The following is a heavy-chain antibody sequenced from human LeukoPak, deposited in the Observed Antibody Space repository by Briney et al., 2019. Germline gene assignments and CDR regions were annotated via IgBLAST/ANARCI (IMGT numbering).Heavy chain of an antibody. Sequence: SETLSLTCTVSGGSIGSYYWSWIRQPPGKGLEWIGYIYYSGSTNHNPSLKSRVTISVDTSKNQFSLKLSSVTAADTAVYYCARAPWGRSDFWSGHPYYFDYWGLGTLVTVSS. V-gene: IGHV4-59*01. CDR2: IYYSGST. CDR1: GGSIGSYY. J-gene: IGHJ4*02. D-gene: IGHD3-3*01. CDR3: ARAPWGRSDFWSGHPYYFDY.